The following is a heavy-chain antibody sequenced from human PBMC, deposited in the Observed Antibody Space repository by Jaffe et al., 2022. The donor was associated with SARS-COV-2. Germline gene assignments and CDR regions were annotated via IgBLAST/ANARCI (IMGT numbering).Heavy chain of an antibody. V-gene: IGHV3-11*01. CDR3: ARVIQSESDSRDFVIPRLRPTSFYYGMDV. CDR1: GFTFSDHY. Sequence: QVQLVESGGGLVKPGGSLSLSCGASGFTFSDHYMSWVRQAPGKGLEWVSYSSSDGSPTHYADSVKGRFTISRDNANNSLFLKMNSLSVEDTAVYYCARVIQSESDSRDFVIPRLRPTSFYYGMDVWGPGTTVTVSS. CDR2: SSSDGSPT. D-gene: IGHD4-17*01. J-gene: IGHJ6*02.